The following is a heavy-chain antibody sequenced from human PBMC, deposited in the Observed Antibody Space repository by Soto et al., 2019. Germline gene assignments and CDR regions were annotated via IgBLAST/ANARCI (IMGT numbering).Heavy chain of an antibody. D-gene: IGHD3-10*01. CDR2: IYWDDDK. CDR1: GFSLSTSGVG. J-gene: IGHJ4*02. CDR3: ALRRRGSYKGGDYFDY. V-gene: IGHV2-5*02. Sequence: QITLKESGPTLVKPTQTLTLTCTFSGFSGFSLSTSGVGVVWIRQPPGKALEWLALIYWDDDKRYSPSLKSRLTIIKDTSKNQVVLTMTNMNPVDTATYYCALRRRGSYKGGDYFDYWGQGTLVTVSS.